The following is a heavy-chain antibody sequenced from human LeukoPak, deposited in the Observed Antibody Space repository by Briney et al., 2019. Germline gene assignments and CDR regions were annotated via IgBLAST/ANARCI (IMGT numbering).Heavy chain of an antibody. D-gene: IGHD3-9*01. CDR2: ITSSSNYI. Sequence: GGSLRLSCAASGFTFSDYSMNWVRQAPGKGLEWVSLITSSSNYIYYADSVKGRFTVSRDNAKNSLYLQMNSLRAEDTAVYYCARQDWLGDRYYFDSWGQGTLVTVSS. J-gene: IGHJ4*02. CDR1: GFTFSDYS. CDR3: ARQDWLGDRYYFDS. V-gene: IGHV3-21*01.